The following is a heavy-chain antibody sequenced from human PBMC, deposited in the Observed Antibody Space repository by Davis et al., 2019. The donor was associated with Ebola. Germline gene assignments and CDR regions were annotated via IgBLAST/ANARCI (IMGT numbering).Heavy chain of an antibody. CDR1: GYSFTSYW. CDR2: IYPGDSDT. D-gene: IGHD6-19*01. J-gene: IGHJ4*02. CDR3: ARLQGRPSYSSGWSFDY. Sequence: PGGSLRLSCKGSGYSFTSYWIGWVRQMPGKGLEWMGIIYPGDSDTRYSPSFQGQVTISADKSISTAYLQWSSLKASDTAMYYCARLQGRPSYSSGWSFDYWGQGTLVTVSS. V-gene: IGHV5-51*01.